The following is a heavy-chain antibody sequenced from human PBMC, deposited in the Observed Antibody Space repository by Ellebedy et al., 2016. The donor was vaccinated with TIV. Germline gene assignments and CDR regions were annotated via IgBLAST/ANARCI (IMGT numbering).Heavy chain of an antibody. CDR3: ATQLWNTEF. V-gene: IGHV3-23*01. D-gene: IGHD5-24*01. CDR2: ISTTDGT. CDR1: ESTFSSYG. J-gene: IGHJ4*02. Sequence: PGGSLRLSCEASESTFSSYGMSWVRQAPGKGLEWVSSISTTDGTHYADSVKGRFTISRDNPKNTLYLQMNSPRVEDTAVYYCATQLWNTEFWGQGTLVIVSS.